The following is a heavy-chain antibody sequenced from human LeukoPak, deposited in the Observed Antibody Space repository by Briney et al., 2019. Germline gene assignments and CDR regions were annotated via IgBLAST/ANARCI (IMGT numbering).Heavy chain of an antibody. CDR2: IYSGGSP. D-gene: IGHD3-22*01. V-gene: IGHV3-53*01. J-gene: IGHJ4*02. CDR1: GFTVSSND. Sequence: GGSLRLSCAASGFTVSSNDMSWVRQAPGKGLEWVSVIYSGGSPYYADSVKGRFTISRDNSKNTLYLQMNSLRAEDTALYYCAKHSHDGSAPYYEVQFDSWGQGTLVTVSS. CDR3: AKHSHDGSAPYYEVQFDS.